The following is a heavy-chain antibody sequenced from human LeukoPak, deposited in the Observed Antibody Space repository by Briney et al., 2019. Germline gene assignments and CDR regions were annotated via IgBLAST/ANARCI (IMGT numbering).Heavy chain of an antibody. J-gene: IGHJ4*02. V-gene: IGHV3-33*01. CDR1: GFTFSSHG. Sequence: GRSLRLSCVVSGFTFSSHGMHWVRQAPGKGLEWVAVIWYDGSHRYYPDSVKGRFTISRDNSKNTLFLQMDSLRVDDTAVYYCVRDNAAADGALDYWGQGSLVTVSS. D-gene: IGHD5-24*01. CDR3: VRDNAAADGALDY. CDR2: IWYDGSHR.